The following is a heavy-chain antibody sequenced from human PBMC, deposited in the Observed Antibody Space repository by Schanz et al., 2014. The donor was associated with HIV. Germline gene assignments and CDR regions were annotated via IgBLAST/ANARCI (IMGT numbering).Heavy chain of an antibody. CDR1: TFTFNNYD. D-gene: IGHD1-20*01. CDR3: AKTSITLGMDV. J-gene: IGHJ6*02. Sequence: DVQLVESGGGLVQPGRSLRISCAASTFTFNNYDMGWVRQAPGKGLEWVSGISGNGGSTYHADSVKGRFTISRDNSKNTLYLQMNSLRAEDTAIYYCAKTSITLGMDVWGQGTTVTVSS. V-gene: IGHV3-23*04. CDR2: ISGNGGST.